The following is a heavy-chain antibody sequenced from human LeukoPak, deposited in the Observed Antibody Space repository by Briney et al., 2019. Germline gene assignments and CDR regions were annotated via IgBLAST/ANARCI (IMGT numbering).Heavy chain of an antibody. CDR2: IYTSGST. CDR3: ARDKGYSSGWRQRFDY. J-gene: IGHJ4*02. D-gene: IGHD6-19*01. CDR1: GGSFSGYY. V-gene: IGHV4-4*07. Sequence: PSETLSLTCAVYGGSFSGYYWSWIRQPAGKGLEWIGRIYTSGSTNYNPSLKSRVTMSVDTSKNQFSLKLSSVTAADTAVYYCARDKGYSSGWRQRFDYWGQGTLVTVSS.